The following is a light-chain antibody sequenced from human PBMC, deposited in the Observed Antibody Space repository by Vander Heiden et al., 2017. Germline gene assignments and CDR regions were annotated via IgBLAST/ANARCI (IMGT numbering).Light chain of an antibody. CDR1: NIGSKS. J-gene: IGLJ3*02. Sequence: SYVLTQPPSVSVAPGKTARISCGGNNIGSKSVHWYQQKPGQAPVLVVYDDRDRPSGIPELFSGSNSGNTATLTISRVEAGDEADYYCQVWDSSSDHPYWVFGGGTKLTVL. CDR2: DDR. V-gene: IGLV3-21*03. CDR3: QVWDSSSDHPYWV.